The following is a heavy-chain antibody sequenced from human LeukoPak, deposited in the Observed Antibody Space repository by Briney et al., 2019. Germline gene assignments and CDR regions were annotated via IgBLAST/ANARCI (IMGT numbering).Heavy chain of an antibody. CDR2: IKTDGCTT. Sequence: EGSLRLSCAGSGFVFSTYWMHWVRQAPGKGLAWVSRIKTDGCTTYYADSVKGRFTVSRDNAKNSLYLQMNSLRVEDTAVYYCARETPRRGETRDGYRWGQGTVVTVSS. V-gene: IGHV3-74*01. J-gene: IGHJ4*02. CDR1: GFVFSTYW. D-gene: IGHD5-24*01. CDR3: ARETPRRGETRDGYR.